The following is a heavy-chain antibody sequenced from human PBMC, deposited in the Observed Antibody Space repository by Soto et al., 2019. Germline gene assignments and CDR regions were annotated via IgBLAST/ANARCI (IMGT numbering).Heavy chain of an antibody. CDR3: ARDRPGDEGDAFDI. V-gene: IGHV3-53*02. CDR1: RLIVSTNY. D-gene: IGHD3-10*01. J-gene: IGHJ3*02. CDR2: LYSVGST. Sequence: EVQLVETGGGLIQPGGSLRLSCAASRLIVSTNYINWVRQAPGKGLEWVSVLYSVGSTHYAGSVKGRFIISRDNSKNTLYLQMNSLRAEDTAVYYCARDRPGDEGDAFDIWGHGTLVTVSS.